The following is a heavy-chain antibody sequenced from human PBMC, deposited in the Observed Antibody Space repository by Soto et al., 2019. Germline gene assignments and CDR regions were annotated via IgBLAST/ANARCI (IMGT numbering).Heavy chain of an antibody. D-gene: IGHD3-16*02. CDR2: SLPNSGVT. J-gene: IGHJ4*02. CDR3: ATIMITFRGVFDDS. CDR1: GYSFTDFY. V-gene: IGHV1-2*02. Sequence: QVQLVQSGAEVKKPGASVRVSCEASGYSFTDFYVHWVRQAPGQGLEWMGYSLPNSGVTKYAEKFQGRITMTRDTSIDTAYMELSSLTSDDTAVSYCATIMITFRGVFDDSWGQGTLVTVPS.